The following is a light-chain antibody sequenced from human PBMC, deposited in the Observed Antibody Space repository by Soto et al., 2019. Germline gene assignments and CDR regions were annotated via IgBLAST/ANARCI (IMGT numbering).Light chain of an antibody. CDR1: SSDVGRYNY. Sequence: QSALTQPRSVSGSPGQSVTISCTGTSSDVGRYNYVSWYQQHPGKAPKVMIYDVSERPSGVPDRFSGSKSGNTASLTISGLQAEDEADYYCCSHAGNQRDVFGTGTKLTVL. CDR2: DVS. V-gene: IGLV2-11*01. CDR3: CSHAGNQRDV. J-gene: IGLJ1*01.